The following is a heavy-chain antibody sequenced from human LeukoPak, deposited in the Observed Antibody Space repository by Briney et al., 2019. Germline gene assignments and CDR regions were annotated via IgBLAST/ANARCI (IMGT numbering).Heavy chain of an antibody. Sequence: GGSLTLSCAVSGITLSNYGMSWVRQAPGKVLEWVAGISDSGGRTNYADSVEGRLTISRHNPQNTVYLQMDSLRAEDTAVYFCAKRGVVIRVILVGFHKEAYYFDSWGQGALVTVSS. D-gene: IGHD3-22*01. V-gene: IGHV3-23*01. CDR2: ISDSGGRT. CDR3: AKRGVVIRVILVGFHKEAYYFDS. J-gene: IGHJ4*02. CDR1: GITLSNYG.